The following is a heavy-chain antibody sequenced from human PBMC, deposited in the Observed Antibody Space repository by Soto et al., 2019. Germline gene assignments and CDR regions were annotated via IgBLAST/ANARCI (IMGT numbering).Heavy chain of an antibody. D-gene: IGHD2-21*02. Sequence: ASVKVSCKASGYTFTSYAMHWVRQAPGQRLEGMGWINAGNGNTKYSQKFQGRVTITRDTSASTAYMEPSSLRSEDTAVYYCATDRAYCGGGCYSSCFDPWGQGTLVTVSS. V-gene: IGHV1-3*01. CDR1: GYTFTSYA. CDR3: ATDRAYCGGGCYSSCFDP. J-gene: IGHJ5*02. CDR2: INAGNGNT.